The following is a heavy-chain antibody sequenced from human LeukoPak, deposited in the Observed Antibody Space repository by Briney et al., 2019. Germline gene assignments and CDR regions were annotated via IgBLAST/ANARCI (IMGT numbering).Heavy chain of an antibody. CDR1: GVTFSSYA. CDR2: ISYSGGST. D-gene: IGHD2-2*01. Sequence: PGGSLRLSCAASGVTFSSYAMTWVRQAPGKGLEWVSTISYSGGSTNYPDSVKGRFTISRDNSKNTLYLQMNSLRAEDTAVYYCAKLKDCSSTSCYYSHFDYWGQGTLVTVSS. J-gene: IGHJ4*02. V-gene: IGHV3-23*01. CDR3: AKLKDCSSTSCYYSHFDY.